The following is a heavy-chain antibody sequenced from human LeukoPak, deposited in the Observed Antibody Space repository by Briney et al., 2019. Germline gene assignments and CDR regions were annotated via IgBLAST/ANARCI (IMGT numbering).Heavy chain of an antibody. J-gene: IGHJ4*02. CDR1: GFTFSIYA. Sequence: GGSLRLSCAASGFTFSIYAMSWVRQAPGKGLEWVSAISGSGGSTYYADSVKGRFTISRDNSKNTLYLQMNSLRAEDTAVYYCAKDFLYDFWSGYYPDYWGQGTLVTVSS. V-gene: IGHV3-23*01. CDR3: AKDFLYDFWSGYYPDY. D-gene: IGHD3-3*01. CDR2: ISGSGGST.